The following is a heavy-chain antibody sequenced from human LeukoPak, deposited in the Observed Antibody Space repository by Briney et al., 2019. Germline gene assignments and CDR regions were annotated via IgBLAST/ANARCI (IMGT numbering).Heavy chain of an antibody. J-gene: IGHJ4*02. CDR3: ARAFMSYFDY. CDR1: GGSISSSSYY. Sequence: PSETLSLTCTVSGGSISSSSYYWGWIRQPPGKGLEWIGSIYYSGSTYYNPSLKSRVTISVDTSKNQFSLKLSSVTAADTAVYYCARAFMSYFDYWGQGTLVTVSS. V-gene: IGHV4-39*01. CDR2: IYYSGST. D-gene: IGHD3-16*01.